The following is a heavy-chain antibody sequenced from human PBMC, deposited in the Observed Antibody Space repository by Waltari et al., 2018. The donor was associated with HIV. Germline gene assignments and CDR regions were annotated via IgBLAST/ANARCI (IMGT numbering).Heavy chain of an antibody. CDR1: GGSMNTSDYY. CDR2: IHYNGRT. V-gene: IGHV4-39*07. Sequence: QFKLQESGPRLRKPSETLSLTCTISGGSMNTSDYYWGWVRQPPGKGLEWIGNIHYNGRTFDNPALQSLVTLSLDKSDNQFFLNFISVIAADTAVYYCARDSGLFMYDSRRAVLNWFDPWGQGLLVTVSS. J-gene: IGHJ5*02. D-gene: IGHD3-9*01. CDR3: ARDSGLFMYDSRRAVLNWFDP.